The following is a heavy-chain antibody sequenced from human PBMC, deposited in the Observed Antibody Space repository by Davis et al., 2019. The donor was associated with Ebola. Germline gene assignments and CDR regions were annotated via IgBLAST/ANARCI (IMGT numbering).Heavy chain of an antibody. V-gene: IGHV1-2*06. CDR3: ARMGIAVAGTTGGFDY. D-gene: IGHD6-19*01. CDR1: GYTFTSYY. CDR2: INPNSGGT. J-gene: IGHJ4*02. Sequence: ASVKVSCKASGYTFTSYYMHWVRQAPGQGLEWMGRINPNSGGTNYAQKFQGRVTMTRDTSISTAYMELSRLRSDDTAVYYCARMGIAVAGTTGGFDYWGQGTLVTVSS.